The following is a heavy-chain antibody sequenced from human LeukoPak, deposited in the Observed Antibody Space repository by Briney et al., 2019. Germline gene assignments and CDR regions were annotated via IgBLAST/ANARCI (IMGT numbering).Heavy chain of an antibody. V-gene: IGHV3-7*01. D-gene: IGHD3-10*01. J-gene: IGHJ6*03. Sequence: GGSLRLSCAASGFTFSRNGMTWVRQAPGKGLEWVANIKQDGSEKYYVDSVKGRFTISRDNAKNSLYLQMNSLRGEDTAVYYCARDGVLMVRGVRVLDYYHYYMDVWGKGTTVTISS. CDR2: IKQDGSEK. CDR3: ARDGVLMVRGVRVLDYYHYYMDV. CDR1: GFTFSRNG.